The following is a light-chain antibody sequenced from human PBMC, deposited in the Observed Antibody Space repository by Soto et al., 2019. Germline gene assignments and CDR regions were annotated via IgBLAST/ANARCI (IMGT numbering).Light chain of an antibody. J-gene: IGKJ4*01. CDR2: DAS. Sequence: EIVLTQSPATLSLSPGERATLSCRASQSVSSYLTWYQQKPGQAPRLLIYDASKRATDIPARFSGGGSGTDFTLTISRLEPEDFAVYYCQQFSSYPLTFGGGTKVDTK. CDR1: QSVSSY. V-gene: IGKV3-11*01. CDR3: QQFSSYPLT.